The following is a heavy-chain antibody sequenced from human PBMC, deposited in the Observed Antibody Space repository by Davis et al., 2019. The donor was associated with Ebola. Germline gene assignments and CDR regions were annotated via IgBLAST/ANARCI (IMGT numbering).Heavy chain of an antibody. CDR2: ISSSSSYI. CDR1: GFTFSSYS. D-gene: IGHD6-13*01. J-gene: IGHJ4*02. CDR3: ARGRSAAGTPDSDY. Sequence: PGGSLRLSCAASGFTFSSYSMNWVRQAPGKGLEWVSSISSSSSYIYYADSVKGRFTISRDNAKNSLYLQMNSLRAEDTAVYYCARGRSAAGTPDSDYWGQGTLVTVSS. V-gene: IGHV3-21*01.